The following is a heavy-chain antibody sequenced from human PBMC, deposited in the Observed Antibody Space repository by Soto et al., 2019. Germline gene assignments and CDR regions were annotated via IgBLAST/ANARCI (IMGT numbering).Heavy chain of an antibody. CDR3: ARGSSIAGLYYGMDV. CDR1: GGSISSGGYY. Sequence: QVQLQESGPGLVKPSQTLSLTCTVSGGSISSGGYYWTWIRQHPGKGLEWIGYNYYSGITYYNPSLQSRVTISIDTSKNQFSLKLSSVTAADTAVYYCARGSSIAGLYYGMDVWGQGTTVTVSS. D-gene: IGHD6-6*01. J-gene: IGHJ6*02. V-gene: IGHV4-31*03. CDR2: NYYSGIT.